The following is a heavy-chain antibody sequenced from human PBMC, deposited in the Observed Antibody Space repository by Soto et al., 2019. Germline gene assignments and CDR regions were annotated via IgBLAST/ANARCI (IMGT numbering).Heavy chain of an antibody. V-gene: IGHV4-34*01. CDR3: ARGEYGDYVYSY. D-gene: IGHD4-17*01. CDR1: GGSFSGYY. J-gene: IGHJ4*02. CDR2: INHSGST. Sequence: SATLSLTCAVYGGSFSGYYWSWIRQPPGKGLEWIGEINHSGSTNYNPSLKSRVTISVDTSKNQFSLKLSSVTAADTAVYYCARGEYGDYVYSYWGQGTLVTVSS.